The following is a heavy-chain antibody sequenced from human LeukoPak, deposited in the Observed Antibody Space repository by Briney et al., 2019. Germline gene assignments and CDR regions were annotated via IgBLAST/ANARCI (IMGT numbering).Heavy chain of an antibody. CDR1: GGSFSGYY. CDR2: INHSGST. Sequence: SETLSLTCAVYGGSFSGYYWSWIRQPPVKGLEWIGEINHSGSTNYNPSLKSRVTISVDTSKNQFSLKLSSVTAADTAVYYCVDSSGYYYWGQGTLVTVSS. V-gene: IGHV4-34*01. D-gene: IGHD3-22*01. J-gene: IGHJ4*02. CDR3: VDSSGYYY.